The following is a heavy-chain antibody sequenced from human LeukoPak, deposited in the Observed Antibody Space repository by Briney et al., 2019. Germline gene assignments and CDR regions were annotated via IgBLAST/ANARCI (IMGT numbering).Heavy chain of an antibody. CDR1: GFTFSSYW. Sequence: GGSLRLSCAASGFTFSSYWMSWVRQAPGKGLEWVANIKQDGSEKYYVDSVKGRFTISRDNAKNSLYLQMNSLRAEDTAVYYCAREGYYDSSGYYRWGQGTLVTVS. CDR3: AREGYYDSSGYYR. J-gene: IGHJ4*02. D-gene: IGHD3-22*01. CDR2: IKQDGSEK. V-gene: IGHV3-7*01.